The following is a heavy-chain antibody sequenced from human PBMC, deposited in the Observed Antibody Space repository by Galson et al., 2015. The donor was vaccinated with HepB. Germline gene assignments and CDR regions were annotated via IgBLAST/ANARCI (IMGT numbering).Heavy chain of an antibody. Sequence: SLRLSCAASGFTFSSYAMSWVRQAPGKGLEWVSGISGSGVITYYADSVKGRFTISRDNSKNTLYLQMTSLRAEDTAVYYCAKGAYYDSSGYYFDLWGQGTLVTVSS. CDR2: ISGSGVIT. V-gene: IGHV3-23*01. D-gene: IGHD3-22*01. J-gene: IGHJ4*02. CDR1: GFTFSSYA. CDR3: AKGAYYDSSGYYFDL.